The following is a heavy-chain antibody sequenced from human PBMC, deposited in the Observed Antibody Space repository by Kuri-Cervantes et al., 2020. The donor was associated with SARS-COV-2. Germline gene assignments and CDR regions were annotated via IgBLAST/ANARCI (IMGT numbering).Heavy chain of an antibody. V-gene: IGHV3-21*01. CDR2: ISSSSSYI. CDR3: ARLPTVTTPHYYYYYMDV. Sequence: LSLTCAASGFTFSSYGMHWVRQAPGKGLEWVSSISSSSSYIYYADSVKGRFTISRDNAKNSLYLQMNSLRAEDTAVYYCARLPTVTTPHYYYYYMDVWGKGTTVPSP. D-gene: IGHD4-11*01. J-gene: IGHJ6*03. CDR1: GFTFSSYG.